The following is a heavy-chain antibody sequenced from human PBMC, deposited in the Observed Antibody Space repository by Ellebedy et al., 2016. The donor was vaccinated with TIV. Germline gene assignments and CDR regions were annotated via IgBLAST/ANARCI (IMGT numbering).Heavy chain of an antibody. J-gene: IGHJ3*02. D-gene: IGHD3-22*01. CDR1: GFTVSTNY. CDR2: IYADGRA. V-gene: IGHV3-66*01. Sequence: GESLKISCAASGFTVSTNYMSWVRQAPGKGLEWVSAIYADGRAFYTNSVKGRFTISRDNSKNTLYLQMNSLRAEDTAVYYCARDPFAYNDSSGYFLGPFNMWGQGTLVAVSS. CDR3: ARDPFAYNDSSGYFLGPFNM.